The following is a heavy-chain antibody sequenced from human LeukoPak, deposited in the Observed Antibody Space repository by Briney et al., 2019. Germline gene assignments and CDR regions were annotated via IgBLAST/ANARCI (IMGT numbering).Heavy chain of an antibody. CDR3: ARQGSGNYLSPVNY. CDR1: GGSISSSSYY. J-gene: IGHJ4*02. V-gene: IGHV4-39*01. Sequence: KTSETLSLTCTVSGGSISSSSYYWGWIRQPPGKGLEWIGSIYYSGSTYYNPSLKSRVTISVDTSKNQFSLKLSSVTAADTAVYYCARQGSGNYLSPVNYWGQGTLVTVSS. D-gene: IGHD1-26*01. CDR2: IYYSGST.